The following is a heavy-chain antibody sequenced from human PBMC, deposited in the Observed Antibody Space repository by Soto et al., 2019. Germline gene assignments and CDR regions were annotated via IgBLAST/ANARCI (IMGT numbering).Heavy chain of an antibody. V-gene: IGHV3-23*01. CDR3: AKVGYYDSSGHNWFDP. J-gene: IGHJ5*02. D-gene: IGHD3-22*01. CDR2: ISGSGGST. Sequence: GGSLRLSCAASGFTFSSYVMSWVRQAPGKGLEWVSAISGSGGSTYYADSVKGRFTISRDNSKNTLYLQMNSLRAGDTAVYYCAKVGYYDSSGHNWFDPWGQGTLVTVSS. CDR1: GFTFSSYV.